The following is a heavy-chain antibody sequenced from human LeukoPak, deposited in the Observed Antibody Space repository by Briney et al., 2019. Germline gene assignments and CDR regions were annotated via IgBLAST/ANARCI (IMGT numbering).Heavy chain of an antibody. CDR2: IKTKTNSYAT. CDR3: TREYSSSWYLDY. CDR1: GFTFSGSA. Sequence: GGSLRLSCAASGFTFSGSAIHWVRQASGKGLEWVGRIKTKTNSYATAYAASVKGRFTISRDDAKNTAYLQMNSLKSEDTAVYYCTREYSSSWYLDYWGQGTLVTVSS. D-gene: IGHD6-13*01. J-gene: IGHJ4*02. V-gene: IGHV3-73*01.